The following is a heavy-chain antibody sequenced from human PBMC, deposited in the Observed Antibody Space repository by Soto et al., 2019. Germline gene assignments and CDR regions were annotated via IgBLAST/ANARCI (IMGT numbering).Heavy chain of an antibody. CDR1: GFTFSSYG. Sequence: GGSLRLSCAASGFTFSSYGMHWVRQAPGEGLEWVAVISYDGSNKFYEDSMKGRFTISRDNSRNTLYLQMNSLRDEDTAVYYCARDLGYGLFDYWGQGTLVTVSS. J-gene: IGHJ4*02. CDR2: ISYDGSNK. V-gene: IGHV3-30*03. CDR3: ARDLGYGLFDY. D-gene: IGHD5-18*01.